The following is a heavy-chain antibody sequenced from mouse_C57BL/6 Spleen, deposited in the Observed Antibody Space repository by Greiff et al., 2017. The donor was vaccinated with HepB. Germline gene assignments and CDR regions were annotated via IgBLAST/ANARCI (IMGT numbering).Heavy chain of an antibody. Sequence: DVKLVESGGGLVKPGGSLKLSCAASGFTFSSYAMSWVRQTPEKRLEWVATISDGGSYTYYPDNVKGRFTISRDNAKNNLYLQMSHLKSEDTAMYYCARGDYDYDRAWFAYWGQGTLVTVSA. CDR3: ARGDYDYDRAWFAY. D-gene: IGHD2-4*01. J-gene: IGHJ3*01. V-gene: IGHV5-4*03. CDR1: GFTFSSYA. CDR2: ISDGGSYT.